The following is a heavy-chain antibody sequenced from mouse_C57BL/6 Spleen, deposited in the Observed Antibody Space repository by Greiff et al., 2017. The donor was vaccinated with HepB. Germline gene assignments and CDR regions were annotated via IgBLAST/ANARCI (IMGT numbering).Heavy chain of an antibody. CDR1: GYTFTSYW. CDR2: IHPNSGST. Sequence: QVQLKQPGAELVKPGASVKLSCKASGYTFTSYWMHWVKQRPGQGLEWIGMIHPNSGSTNYNEKFKSKATLTVDKSSSTAYMQLSSLTSEDSAVYYCARYYYGSSYVYAMDYWGQGTSVTVSS. V-gene: IGHV1-64*01. D-gene: IGHD1-1*01. CDR3: ARYYYGSSYVYAMDY. J-gene: IGHJ4*01.